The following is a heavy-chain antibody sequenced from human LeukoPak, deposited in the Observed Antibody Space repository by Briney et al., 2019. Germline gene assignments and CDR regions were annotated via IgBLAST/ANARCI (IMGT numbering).Heavy chain of an antibody. Sequence: VASVKVSCKASGGTFSSYAISWVRQAPGQGLEWMGGIIPIFGTANYAQKFQGRVTITTDESTSTAYMELSSLRSEDTAVYYCASSSGSYPYYFDYWGQGTLVTVSS. V-gene: IGHV1-69*05. CDR2: IIPIFGTA. CDR3: ASSSGSYPYYFDY. CDR1: GGTFSSYA. J-gene: IGHJ4*02. D-gene: IGHD1-26*01.